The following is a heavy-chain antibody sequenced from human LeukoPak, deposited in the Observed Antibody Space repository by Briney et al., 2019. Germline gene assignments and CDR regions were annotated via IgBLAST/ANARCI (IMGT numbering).Heavy chain of an antibody. J-gene: IGHJ4*02. D-gene: IGHD7-27*01. CDR2: IYYSGST. V-gene: IGHV4-61*08. Sequence: SETLSLTCTVSGGSISSSGYYWSWIRQPPGKGLEWIGYIYYSGSTYYNPSLKSRVTISLDTSKNQFSLKLNSVTAADTAVYYCARSLGHHDYWGQGTLVTVSS. CDR3: ARSLGHHDY. CDR1: GGSISSSGYY.